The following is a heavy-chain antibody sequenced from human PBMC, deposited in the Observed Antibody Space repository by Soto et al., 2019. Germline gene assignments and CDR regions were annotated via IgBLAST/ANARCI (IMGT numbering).Heavy chain of an antibody. Sequence: PSETLSLTCTVSGGSISSYYWSWIRQPPGKGLEWIGYIYYSGSTNYNPSLKSRVTISVDTSKNQFSLKLSSVTAADAAVYYCARRWGRTFDYWGQGTLVTVSS. D-gene: IGHD7-27*01. CDR3: ARRWGRTFDY. CDR1: GGSISSYY. J-gene: IGHJ4*02. CDR2: IYYSGST. V-gene: IGHV4-59*08.